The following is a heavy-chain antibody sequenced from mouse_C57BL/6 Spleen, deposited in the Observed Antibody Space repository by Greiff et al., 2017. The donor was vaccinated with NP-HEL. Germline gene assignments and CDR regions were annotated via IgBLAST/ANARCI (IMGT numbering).Heavy chain of an antibody. V-gene: IGHV1-4*01. D-gene: IGHD4-1*01. CDR3: ARFLTGTSLDY. Sequence: VQVVESGAELARPGASVKMSCKASGYTFTSYTMHWVKQRPGQGLEWIGYINPSSGYTKYNQKFKDKATLTADKSSSTAYMQLSSLTSEDSAVYYCARFLTGTSLDYWGQGTTLTVSS. CDR2: INPSSGYT. CDR1: GYTFTSYT. J-gene: IGHJ2*01.